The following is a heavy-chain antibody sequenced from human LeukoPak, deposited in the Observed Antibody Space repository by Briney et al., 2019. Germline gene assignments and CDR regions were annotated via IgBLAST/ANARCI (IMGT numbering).Heavy chain of an antibody. CDR2: IYYSGRT. Sequence: PSETLSLTCTVSGDSISSSSNYWGWLRQPPGKGLEWVGDIYYSGRTYYNPSLKSQVTISVDTSKNQFSLKLSSVTAADTAVYYCARRQPAYYFDYWGQGTLVTVSS. J-gene: IGHJ4*02. CDR3: ARRQPAYYFDY. D-gene: IGHD2-2*01. V-gene: IGHV4-39*01. CDR1: GDSISSSSNY.